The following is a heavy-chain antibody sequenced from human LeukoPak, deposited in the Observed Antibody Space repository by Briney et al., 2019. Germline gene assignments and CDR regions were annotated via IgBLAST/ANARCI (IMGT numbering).Heavy chain of an antibody. CDR1: GFTFSSYS. Sequence: QPGGSLRLSCAASGFTFSSYSMNWVRQAPGKGLEWVSYISSSSSTIYYADSVKGRFTISRDNAKNSLYLQMNSLRAEDTAVYYCARSPPPSSGWYYYPLYWGQGTLVTVSS. V-gene: IGHV3-48*01. CDR3: ARSPPPSSGWYYYPLY. J-gene: IGHJ4*02. CDR2: ISSSSSTI. D-gene: IGHD6-19*01.